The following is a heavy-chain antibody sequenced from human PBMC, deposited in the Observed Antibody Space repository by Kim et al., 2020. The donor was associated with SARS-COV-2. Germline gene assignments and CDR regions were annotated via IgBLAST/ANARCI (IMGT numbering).Heavy chain of an antibody. CDR1: GFTFSSYG. D-gene: IGHD3-22*01. J-gene: IGHJ6*01. Sequence: GGSLRLSCAASGFTFSSYGMHWVRQAPGKGLEWVAVIWYDGSKQYSADSVKGRFTISRDNSKNPLYLQMTSLRAEDTAVYYCAREREGITMIVGVFWGGHRAQYGMYVWGDGTTVSLSP. CDR3: AREREGITMIVGVFWGGHRAQYGMYV. CDR2: IWYDGSKQ. V-gene: IGHV3-33*01.